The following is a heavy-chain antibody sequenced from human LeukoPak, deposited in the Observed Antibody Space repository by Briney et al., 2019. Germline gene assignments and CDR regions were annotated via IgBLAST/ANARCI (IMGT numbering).Heavy chain of an antibody. CDR2: IYTSGST. V-gene: IGHV4-4*09. CDR3: ARSVRPGELAWSL. CDR1: GGSISSYY. Sequence: SETLSLTCTVSGGSISSYYWSWIRQPPGKGLEWIGYIYTSGSTNYNPSLKSRVTISVDTSKNQFSLKLSSVTAADTAVYYCARSVRPGELAWSLWGQGTLVTVSS. J-gene: IGHJ4*02. D-gene: IGHD6-6*01.